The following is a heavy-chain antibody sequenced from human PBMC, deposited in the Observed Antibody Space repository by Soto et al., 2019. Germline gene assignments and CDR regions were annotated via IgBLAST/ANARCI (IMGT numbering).Heavy chain of an antibody. D-gene: IGHD1-26*01. CDR2: IYYSGST. CDR1: GGSVSSGSYY. CDR3: ARGGRGSYHYYFDY. V-gene: IGHV4-61*01. J-gene: IGHJ4*02. Sequence: LSLTCTVSGGSVSSGSYYWSWIRQPPGKGLEWIGYIYYSGSTNYNPSLKSRVTISVDTPKNQFSLKLSSVTAADTAVYYCARGGRGSYHYYFDYWGQGTLVTVSS.